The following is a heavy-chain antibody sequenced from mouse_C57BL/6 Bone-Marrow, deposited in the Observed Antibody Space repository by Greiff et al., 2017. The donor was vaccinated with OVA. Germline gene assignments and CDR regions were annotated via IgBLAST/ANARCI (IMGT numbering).Heavy chain of an antibody. CDR1: GFPFTNTY. CDR2: IDPANDNT. CDR3: ARGNCGSSFYAMDY. D-gene: IGHD1-1*01. V-gene: IGHV14-3*01. J-gene: IGHJ4*01. Sequence: VQLQPSVAELVTPGASVKFSCTASGFPFTNTYMHWVKQRPEQGLAWIGRIDPANDNTNYAPKFQGKATMTADTSSNTAYLQLSSLSSEDTAVYCCARGNCGSSFYAMDYWGQGTSVTVSS.